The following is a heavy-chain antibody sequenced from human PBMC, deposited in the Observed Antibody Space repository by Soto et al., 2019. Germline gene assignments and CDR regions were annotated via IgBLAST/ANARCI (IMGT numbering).Heavy chain of an antibody. D-gene: IGHD3-22*01. J-gene: IGHJ6*02. CDR1: GYTFTSYG. Sequence: ASVKVSCKASGYTFTSYGISWVRQAPGQGLEWMGWISAYNGNTNYAQKLQGRVTMTTDTSTSTAYMELRSLRSDDTAVYYCARDAPSYDRSGYPTPSGYYYYGMDVWGQGTTVTVSS. V-gene: IGHV1-18*04. CDR2: ISAYNGNT. CDR3: ARDAPSYDRSGYPTPSGYYYYGMDV.